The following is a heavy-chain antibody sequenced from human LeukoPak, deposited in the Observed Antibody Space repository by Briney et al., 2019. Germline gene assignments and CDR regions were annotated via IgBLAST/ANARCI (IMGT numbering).Heavy chain of an antibody. Sequence: SETLSLTCTVSGGSISSYYWSWIRQPPGKGLEWIGYIYYSGSANYNPSLKSRVTISVDTSKNQFSLKLSSVTAADTAVYYCARGYYDYVWGSYRIHFDYWGQGTLVTVSS. V-gene: IGHV4-59*01. CDR3: ARGYYDYVWGSYRIHFDY. J-gene: IGHJ4*02. D-gene: IGHD3-16*02. CDR2: IYYSGSA. CDR1: GGSISSYY.